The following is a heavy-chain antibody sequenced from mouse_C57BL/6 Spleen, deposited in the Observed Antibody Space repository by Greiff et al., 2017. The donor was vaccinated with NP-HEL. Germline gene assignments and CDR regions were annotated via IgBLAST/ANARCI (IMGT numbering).Heavy chain of an antibody. D-gene: IGHD2-1*01. CDR3: ARDLLPLYGNSNYFDY. Sequence: QVQLQQPGAELVRPGTSVKLSCKASGYTFTSYWMHWVKQRPGQGLEWIGVIDPSDSYTNYNQKFKGKATLTVDTSSSTAYMQLSSLTSEDSAVYYCARDLLPLYGNSNYFDYWGQGTTLTVSS. CDR2: IDPSDSYT. V-gene: IGHV1-59*01. J-gene: IGHJ2*01. CDR1: GYTFTSYW.